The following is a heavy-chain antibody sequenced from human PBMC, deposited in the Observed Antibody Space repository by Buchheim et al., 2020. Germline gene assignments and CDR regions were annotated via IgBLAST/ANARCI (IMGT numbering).Heavy chain of an antibody. CDR2: ISYDGRNK. Sequence: QVQLVESGGGVVQPGKSLRLSCAASGFTFRSYAMHWVRQAPGKGLEWVAVISYDGRNKYYADSVKGRFTIPRDNSKTTLYLQMNSLRAEDTAVYYCARGTMGMDVWGQGTT. CDR1: GFTFRSYA. D-gene: IGHD3-3*01. CDR3: ARGTMGMDV. J-gene: IGHJ6*02. V-gene: IGHV3-30-3*01.